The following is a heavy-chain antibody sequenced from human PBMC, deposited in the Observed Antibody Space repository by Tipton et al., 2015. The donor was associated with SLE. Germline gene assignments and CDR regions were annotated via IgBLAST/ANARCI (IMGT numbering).Heavy chain of an antibody. CDR3: ARPSDSSYCSGGSCYWDGFDI. D-gene: IGHD2-15*01. V-gene: IGHV5-51*03. CDR1: GYSFTSYW. J-gene: IGHJ3*02. CDR2: IYPGDSDT. Sequence: VQLVQSGAEVKKPGESLKISCKGSGYSFTSYWIGWVRQMPGKGLEWMGIIYPGDSDTRYSPSFQGQATISADKSISTAYLQWSSLKASDTAMYYCARPSDSSYCSGGSCYWDGFDIWGQGTMVTVSS.